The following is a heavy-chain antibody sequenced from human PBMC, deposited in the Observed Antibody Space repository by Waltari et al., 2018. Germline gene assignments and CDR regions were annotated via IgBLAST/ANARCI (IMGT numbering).Heavy chain of an antibody. D-gene: IGHD3-22*01. CDR2: IYTSGST. CDR1: GGSISSYY. CDR3: ARGRDYYDSSGYSYDAFDI. V-gene: IGHV4-4*07. Sequence: QVQLQESGPGLVKPSETLSLTCTVSGGSISSYYWSWIRQPAGKGLEWIGRIYTSGSTNYNPSLKSRVTMSVDTSKNQFSLKLSSVTAADTAVYYCARGRDYYDSSGYSYDAFDIWGQGTMVTVSS. J-gene: IGHJ3*02.